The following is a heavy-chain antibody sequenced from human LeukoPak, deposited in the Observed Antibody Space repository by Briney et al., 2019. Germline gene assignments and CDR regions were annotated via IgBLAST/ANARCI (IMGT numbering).Heavy chain of an antibody. J-gene: IGHJ4*02. D-gene: IGHD3-10*01. Sequence: GASVKVSCKASGYTFTGYYMHWVRQAPGQGLEWMGRINPNSGGTNYAQKFQGRVTMTRDTSISTAYMELSRLRSDDTAVYYCARDPPQAMVRGVGYDYWGQGTLVTVSS. CDR1: GYTFTGYY. CDR3: ARDPPQAMVRGVGYDY. V-gene: IGHV1-2*06. CDR2: INPNSGGT.